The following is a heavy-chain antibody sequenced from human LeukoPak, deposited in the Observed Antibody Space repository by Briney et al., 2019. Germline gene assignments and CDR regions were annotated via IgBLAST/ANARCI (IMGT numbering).Heavy chain of an antibody. D-gene: IGHD4-17*01. J-gene: IGHJ4*02. Sequence: PSETLSLTCTVSGASINSADYSWGWIRQPPGKGLEWIGSFYYSGGTYHNRSLKIRITLSVDTSKNHFSLEVASVTAADMATYYCARYSTVTRFDYWGQGTLVTVSS. CDR3: ARYSTVTRFDY. CDR1: GASINSADYS. V-gene: IGHV4-39*02. CDR2: FYYSGGT.